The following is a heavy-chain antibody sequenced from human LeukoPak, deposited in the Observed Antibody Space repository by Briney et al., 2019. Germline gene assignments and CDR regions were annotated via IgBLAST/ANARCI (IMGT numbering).Heavy chain of an antibody. CDR1: RFTLSSYW. CDR2: IKQDGSEK. D-gene: IGHD6-13*01. V-gene: IGHV3-7*04. CDR3: ARVSIAAAGTFCYFDY. Sequence: PGGSLRLSCAASRFTLSSYWMSWVRQAPGKGREWVANIKQDGSEKYYVASVKGRFTISRENDKNSLYLQMNSLRAEDTAVYYCARVSIAAAGTFCYFDYWGQGTLVTVSS. J-gene: IGHJ4*02.